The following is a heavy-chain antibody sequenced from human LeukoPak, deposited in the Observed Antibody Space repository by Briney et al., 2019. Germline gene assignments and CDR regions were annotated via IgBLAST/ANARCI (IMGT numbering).Heavy chain of an antibody. V-gene: IGHV1-2*02. J-gene: IGHJ4*02. D-gene: IGHD3-22*01. CDR2: INPNSGGT. CDR3: ARERNYYDSSGYYL. Sequence: ASVKVSCKASGYTFTGYYMHWVRQAPEQGLEWMGWINPNSGGTNYAQKFQGRVTMTRDTSISTAYMELSRLRSDDTAVYYCARERNYYDSSGYYLWGQGTLVTVSS. CDR1: GYTFTGYY.